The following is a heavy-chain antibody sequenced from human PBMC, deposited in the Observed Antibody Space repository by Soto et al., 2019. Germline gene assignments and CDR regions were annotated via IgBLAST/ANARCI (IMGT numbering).Heavy chain of an antibody. V-gene: IGHV5-51*01. Sequence: GESLKISCKGSGYSFTSYWIGWMRQMPGKGLEWMGIIYPGDSDTRYSPSFQGQVTISADKSISTAYLQWSSLKASDTAMYYCASPGPNSSTSSELWGQGTLVTVSS. CDR1: GYSFTSYW. CDR2: IYPGDSDT. J-gene: IGHJ4*02. D-gene: IGHD2-2*01. CDR3: ASPGPNSSTSSEL.